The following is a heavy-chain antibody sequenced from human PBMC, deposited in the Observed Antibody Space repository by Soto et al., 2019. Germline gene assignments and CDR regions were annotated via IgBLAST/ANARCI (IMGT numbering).Heavy chain of an antibody. CDR1: GGSFSGYY. J-gene: IGHJ4*02. CDR2: INHSGST. V-gene: IGHV4-34*01. CDR3: ARGQKGDNWNYIGAHKKYRIPFDY. D-gene: IGHD1-7*01. Sequence: KQSQTLSLTCAVYGGSFSGYYWSWIRQPPGKGLEWIGEINHSGSTNYNPSLKSRVTISVDTSKNQFSLKLSSVTAADTAVYYCARGQKGDNWNYIGAHKKYRIPFDYWGQGTLVTVSS.